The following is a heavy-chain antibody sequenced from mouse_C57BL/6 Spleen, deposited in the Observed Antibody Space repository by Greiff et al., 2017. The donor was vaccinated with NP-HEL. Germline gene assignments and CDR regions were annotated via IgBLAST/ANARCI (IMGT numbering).Heavy chain of an antibody. D-gene: IGHD3-2*02. CDR1: GYSITSGYY. J-gene: IGHJ3*01. CDR3: ASYSSGPLFAY. CDR2: ISYDGSN. Sequence: VQLKESGPGLVKPSQSLSLTCSVTGYSITSGYYWNWIRQFPGNKLEWMGYISYDGSNNYNPSLKNRISITRDTSKNQFFLKLNSVTTEDTATYYCASYSSGPLFAYWGQGTLVTVSA. V-gene: IGHV3-6*01.